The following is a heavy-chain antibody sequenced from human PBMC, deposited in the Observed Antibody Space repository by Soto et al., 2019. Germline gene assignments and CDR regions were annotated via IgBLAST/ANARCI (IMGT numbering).Heavy chain of an antibody. D-gene: IGHD5-18*01. Sequence: GGSLRLSCAASGFTFSSYAMSWVRQAPGKGLEWVSAISGSGGSTYYADSVKGRFTISRDNSKNTLYLQMNSLRAEDTAVYYCVKDRVDTAMVTVFNWFDPWGQGTLVTVSS. J-gene: IGHJ5*02. CDR1: GFTFSSYA. V-gene: IGHV3-23*01. CDR2: ISGSGGST. CDR3: VKDRVDTAMVTVFNWFDP.